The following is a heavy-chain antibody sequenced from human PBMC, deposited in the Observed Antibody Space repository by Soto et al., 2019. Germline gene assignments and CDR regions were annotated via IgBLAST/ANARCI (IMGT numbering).Heavy chain of an antibody. CDR2: IYYSGST. V-gene: IGHV4-39*01. J-gene: IGHJ5*02. CDR3: ARPLQMVAAGTGWFDP. D-gene: IGHD2-15*01. Sequence: SETLSLTCTVSGGSISSSSYYWGWIRQPPGKGLEWIGSIYYSGSTYYNPSLKSRVTISVDTSKNQFSLKLSSVTAADTAVYYCARPLQMVAAGTGWFDPWGQGTLVTVSS. CDR1: GGSISSSSYY.